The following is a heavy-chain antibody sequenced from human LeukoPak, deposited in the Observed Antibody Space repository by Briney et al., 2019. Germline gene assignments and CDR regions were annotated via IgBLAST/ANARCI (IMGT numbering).Heavy chain of an antibody. CDR3: ARVEYCTKGVCINYDL. CDR1: RYTFTGPY. Sequence: ASVKVSCKASRYTFTGPYIHWMRQAPGQGPEGMGWINPNSGGTKYAQKFQGRVTVTRDTSTSTAYMELSGLRTDDTATYYCARVEYCTKGVCINYDLWGQGTLVTVSS. CDR2: INPNSGGT. J-gene: IGHJ4*02. V-gene: IGHV1-2*02. D-gene: IGHD2-8*01.